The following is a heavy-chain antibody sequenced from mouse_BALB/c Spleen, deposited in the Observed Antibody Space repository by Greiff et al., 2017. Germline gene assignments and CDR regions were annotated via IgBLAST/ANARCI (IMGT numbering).Heavy chain of an antibody. J-gene: IGHJ4*01. CDR2: IDPENGDT. V-gene: IGHV14-4*02. CDR3: VKEGITTVVDAMDY. D-gene: IGHD1-1*01. CDR1: GFNIKDYY. Sequence: EVQVVESGAELVRSGASVKLSCTASGFNIKDYYMHWVKQRPEQGLEWIGWIDPENGDTEYAPKFQGKATMTADTSSNTAYLQLSSLTSEDTAVYYCVKEGITTVVDAMDYWGQGTSVTVSS.